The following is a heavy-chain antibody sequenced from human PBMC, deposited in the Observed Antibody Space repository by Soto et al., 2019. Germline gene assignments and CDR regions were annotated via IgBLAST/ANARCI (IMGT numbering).Heavy chain of an antibody. J-gene: IGHJ3*02. Sequence: GGSLRLSCAASGFTFTTAWINWVRQAPAKGLEWVGRIKSKTDGGTSDFAAPVRGRFAISRDDSKSMVYLQMNSLKTEDTAVYYCAKRFLEWSGPYDAFDIWGQGTMVTVSS. CDR2: IKSKTDGGTS. CDR1: GFTFTTAW. V-gene: IGHV3-15*07. CDR3: AKRFLEWSGPYDAFDI. D-gene: IGHD3-3*01.